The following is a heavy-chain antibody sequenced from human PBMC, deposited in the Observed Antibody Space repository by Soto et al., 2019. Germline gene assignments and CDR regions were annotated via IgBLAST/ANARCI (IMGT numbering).Heavy chain of an antibody. Sequence: ETLSLTCTVSGGSISSSSYYWGWIRQPPGKGLEWIGYIYYSGSTNYNPSLKSRVTISVDTSKNQFSLKLNSVTAADTAVYYCARRSTSGGGRKFDYWGQGTLVTVSS. V-gene: IGHV4-61*05. CDR1: GGSISSSSYY. CDR2: IYYSGST. CDR3: ARRSTSGGGRKFDY. J-gene: IGHJ4*02. D-gene: IGHD6-19*01.